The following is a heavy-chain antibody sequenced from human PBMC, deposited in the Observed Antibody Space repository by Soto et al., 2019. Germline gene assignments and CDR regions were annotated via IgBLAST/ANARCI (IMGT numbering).Heavy chain of an antibody. V-gene: IGHV3-11*06. CDR2: ISSSSNYT. CDR3: AKTSSRRAFDI. CDR1: GFTFSDYY. J-gene: IGHJ3*02. D-gene: IGHD6-25*01. Sequence: QVQLMESGGGLVKPGGSLRLSCSASGFTFSDYYMSWIRQSPGKGLEWVSYISSSSNYTNFADSVKGRFTISRDNAKNSLYLQRNSLRAEDTAVYYCAKTSSRRAFDIWGQGTMVTVSS.